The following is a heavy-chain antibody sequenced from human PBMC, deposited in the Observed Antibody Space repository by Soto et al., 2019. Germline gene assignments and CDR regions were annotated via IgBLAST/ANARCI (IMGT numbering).Heavy chain of an antibody. V-gene: IGHV3-7*01. CDR2: IKQDGSEK. J-gene: IGHJ6*02. CDR3: ARGRGIDV. CDR1: GFTFGSYW. Sequence: GGSLRLSCAVSGFTFGSYWMTWVRQAPGKGLEWVANIKQDGSEKYYVDSVKGRFTISRDNAKNSLYLQMNSLRVEDTAVYYCARGRGIDVWGQGTTVTVSS.